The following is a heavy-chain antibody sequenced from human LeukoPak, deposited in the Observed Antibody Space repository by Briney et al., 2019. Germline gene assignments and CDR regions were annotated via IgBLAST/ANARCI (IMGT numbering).Heavy chain of an antibody. CDR3: AKGYYASGSSLSAFDS. D-gene: IGHD3-10*01. CDR1: GFTFSGYA. CDR2: IRSSGDSA. J-gene: IGHJ4*02. Sequence: GGSLRLSCAASGFTFSGYAMNWVRQAPGKGLEWVSVIRSSGDSAYYADFVKGRFTISRDNSKNTLYLQMNSLSAEDTAVYYCAKGYYASGSSLSAFDSWGQGTLVTVSS. V-gene: IGHV3-23*01.